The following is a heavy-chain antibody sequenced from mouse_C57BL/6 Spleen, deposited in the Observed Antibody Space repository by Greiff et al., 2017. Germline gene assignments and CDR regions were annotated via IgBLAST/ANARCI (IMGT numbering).Heavy chain of an antibody. CDR2: INPGSGGT. D-gene: IGHD2-5*01. V-gene: IGHV1-54*01. CDR1: GYAFTNYL. Sequence: VQLQQSGAELVRPGTSVKVSCKASGYAFTNYLIEWVKQRPGQGLEWIGVINPGSGGTNYNEKFKGKATLTADKSSSTAYMQLSSLTSEDSAVCFCARRDSNYYFDYWCQGTTLTVSS. J-gene: IGHJ2*01. CDR3: ARRDSNYYFDY.